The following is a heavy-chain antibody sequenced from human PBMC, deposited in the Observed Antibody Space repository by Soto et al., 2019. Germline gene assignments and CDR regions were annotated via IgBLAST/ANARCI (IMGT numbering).Heavy chain of an antibody. V-gene: IGHV1-69*06. CDR2: IIPIFGTA. CDR1: GGTFSSYA. J-gene: IGHJ4*02. Sequence: ASVTVSCKASGGTFSSYAISWVRQAPGQGLEWMGGIIPIFGTANDAQKFQGRVTITADKSTSTAYMELSSLRSEDTAVYYCARVSGYYDSSGYPFSFDYWGQGTLVTVSS. CDR3: ARVSGYYDSSGYPFSFDY. D-gene: IGHD3-22*01.